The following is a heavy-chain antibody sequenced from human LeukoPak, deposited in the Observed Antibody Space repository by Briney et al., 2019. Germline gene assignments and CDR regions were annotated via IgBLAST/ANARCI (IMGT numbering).Heavy chain of an antibody. D-gene: IGHD3-22*01. Sequence: ASVKVSCKASGYTFTGYYMHWVRQAPGQGLEWIGWINPNSGGTNYAQKFQGRVTMTRDTSISTAYMELSRLRSDDTAVYYCARGEYYDSSGYSDFDYWGQGTLVTVSS. V-gene: IGHV1-2*02. CDR2: INPNSGGT. J-gene: IGHJ4*02. CDR3: ARGEYYDSSGYSDFDY. CDR1: GYTFTGYY.